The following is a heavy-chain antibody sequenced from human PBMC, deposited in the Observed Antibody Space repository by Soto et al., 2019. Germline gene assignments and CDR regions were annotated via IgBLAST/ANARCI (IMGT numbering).Heavy chain of an antibody. J-gene: IGHJ4*02. Sequence: PSETLSLTCTVSGGSISSAGYYWTWIRQYPGKGLEWIGYTYYGGNTYYNPSLKSRVTISLDTSQNQVSLEMKSMIAAHTAVYYCARERFNRSHFDYCYQVTLRTV. CDR3: ARERFNRSHFDY. CDR2: TYYGGNT. V-gene: IGHV4-31*03. CDR1: GGSISSAGYY.